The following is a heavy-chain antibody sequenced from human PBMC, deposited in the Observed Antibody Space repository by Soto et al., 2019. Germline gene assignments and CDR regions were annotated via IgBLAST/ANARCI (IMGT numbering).Heavy chain of an antibody. Sequence: QITLKESGPTLVKPTQTLTLTCTFSGFSLTSGVVGVGWIRQPPGEALEWLALIYWNDEQYYNPSLRNRLTITRDTSKNLVVLTMTNIDPVDTDTYCCAHRLPGPAGYDVWAQGTTVTVSS. D-gene: IGHD6-13*01. J-gene: IGHJ6*02. V-gene: IGHV2-5*01. CDR2: IYWNDEQ. CDR1: GFSLTSGVVG. CDR3: AHRLPGPAGYDV.